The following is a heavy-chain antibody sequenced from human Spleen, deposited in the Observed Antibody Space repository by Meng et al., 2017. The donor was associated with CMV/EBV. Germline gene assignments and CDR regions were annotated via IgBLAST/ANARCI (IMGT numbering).Heavy chain of an antibody. J-gene: IGHJ4*02. CDR2: ISYDGSNK. V-gene: IGHV3-30-3*01. Sequence: GGSLRLSCAASGFTFSSYAMHWVRQAPGKGLEWVAVISYDGSNKYYADSVKGRFTISRDNAKNSLYLQMNSLRAEDTAVYYCARDGGSLAVYWGQGTLVTVSS. D-gene: IGHD6-6*01. CDR1: GFTFSSYA. CDR3: ARDGGSLAVY.